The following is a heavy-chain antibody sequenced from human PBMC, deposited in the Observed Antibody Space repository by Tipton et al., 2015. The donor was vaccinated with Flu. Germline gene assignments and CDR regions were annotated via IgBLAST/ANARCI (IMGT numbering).Heavy chain of an antibody. CDR3: ARDRRDYAVDWLDP. J-gene: IGHJ5*02. D-gene: IGHD4-17*01. CDR2: VYYTGTT. V-gene: IGHV4-59*11. Sequence: TLSLTCTVSGGSISSHYWNWIRQPPGKGLEWIGHVYYTGTTSYNPSLMSRVTISVDRSRNQFSMNLTSVTAADTAVYFCARDRRDYAVDWLDPWGQGTLVTVSS. CDR1: GGSISSHY.